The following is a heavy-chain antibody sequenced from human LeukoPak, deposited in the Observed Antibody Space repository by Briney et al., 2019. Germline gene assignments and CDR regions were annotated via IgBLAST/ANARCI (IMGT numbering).Heavy chain of an antibody. CDR2: IDNSGSA. CDR3: ARGAEYYAIWRGYAGYSDY. Sequence: SETLSLTCTVSGGSISTSSYNWGWIRQSPGKGLEWIGTIDNSGSAYYNPSLKSRVTISLDRSKQKLSLKLTSVTAADTAVYFCARGAEYYAIWRGYAGYSDYWGQGISVTVSS. J-gene: IGHJ4*02. V-gene: IGHV4-39*07. D-gene: IGHD3-3*01. CDR1: GGSISTSSYN.